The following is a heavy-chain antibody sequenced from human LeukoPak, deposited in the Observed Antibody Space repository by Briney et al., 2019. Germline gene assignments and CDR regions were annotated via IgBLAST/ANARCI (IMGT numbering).Heavy chain of an antibody. J-gene: IGHJ4*02. D-gene: IGHD3-10*01. CDR3: AAGDGSGSYLVHY. V-gene: IGHV3-30-3*01. CDR2: ISYDGSNK. Sequence: GGSLRLSCAASGFTFSSYAMHWVRQAPGKGLEWVAVISYDGSNKYYADSVKGRFTISRDNSKNTLYLQMNSLRAEDTAVYYCAAGDGSGSYLVHYWGQGTLVTVSS. CDR1: GFTFSSYA.